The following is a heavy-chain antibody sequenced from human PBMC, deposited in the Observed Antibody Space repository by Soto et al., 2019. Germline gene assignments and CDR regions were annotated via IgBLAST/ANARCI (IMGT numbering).Heavy chain of an antibody. Sequence: ASVKVSCKTSGYTFTNYGISWVRQAPGQGLEWMGWITTDKGKTTYAQKFQGRVTMTTDTSTSTAYMELRSLRSDDTAMYYCATRSLAFAYWGHGPLVTVSS. CDR3: ATRSLAFAY. V-gene: IGHV1-18*01. CDR2: ITTDKGKT. CDR1: GYTFTNYG. J-gene: IGHJ4*01.